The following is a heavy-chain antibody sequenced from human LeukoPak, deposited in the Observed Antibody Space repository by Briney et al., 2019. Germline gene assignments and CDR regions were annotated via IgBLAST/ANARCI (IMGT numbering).Heavy chain of an antibody. CDR3: ARLLYYYDSSIYQRYFDY. V-gene: IGHV3-53*01. J-gene: IGHJ4*02. CDR1: GFTVSSNY. CDR2: IYSGGNT. D-gene: IGHD3-22*01. Sequence: GGSLRLSCAASGFTVSSNYMNWVRQAPGRGLEWVSIIYSGGNTYYADSVKGRFTISRDNSQNTLYLQMNSLRPEDTTVYYCARLLYYYDSSIYQRYFDYWGQGTLVTVSS.